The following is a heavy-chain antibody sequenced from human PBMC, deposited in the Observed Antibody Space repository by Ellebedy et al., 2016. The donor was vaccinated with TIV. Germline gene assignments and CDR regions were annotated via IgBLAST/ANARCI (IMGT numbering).Heavy chain of an antibody. Sequence: GESLKISXKASGYNFIYYWITWVRQMPGKGLEWMGRIDPSDSSMKYSPSFQGHATISVDTAINTAYLQWSSLKASDSAMYYCARHELGSNAAFDYWGQGTLVTVSS. J-gene: IGHJ4*02. D-gene: IGHD7-27*01. CDR1: GYNFIYYW. CDR3: ARHELGSNAAFDY. V-gene: IGHV5-10-1*01. CDR2: IDPSDSSM.